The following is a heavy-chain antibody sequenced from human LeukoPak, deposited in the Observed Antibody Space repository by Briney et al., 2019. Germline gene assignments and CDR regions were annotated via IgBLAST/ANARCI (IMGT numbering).Heavy chain of an antibody. CDR3: ARLNYSNYWEYYFGY. V-gene: IGHV4-34*01. Sequence: SETLSLTCAVYGGSFSGYYWSWIRQPPGKGLEWIGEINHSGSTNYNPSLKSRVTISVDTPKNQFSLKLSSVTAADTAVYYCARLNYSNYWEYYFGYWGQGTLVTVSS. J-gene: IGHJ4*02. CDR1: GGSFSGYY. D-gene: IGHD4-11*01. CDR2: INHSGST.